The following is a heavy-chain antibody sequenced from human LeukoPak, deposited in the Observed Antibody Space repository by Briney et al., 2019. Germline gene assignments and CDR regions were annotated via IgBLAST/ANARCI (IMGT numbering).Heavy chain of an antibody. D-gene: IGHD6-19*01. Sequence: GGSLSLSCAASGFTFSNYGIHWVRQAPGKGLEWVAVISDEGRNKYYAESVKGRFTISRDSSKNTVYLQMTSLRAEDTGLYYCAKDRRLSIAVAGFDYWGQGTLVTVSS. CDR3: AKDRRLSIAVAGFDY. J-gene: IGHJ4*02. CDR1: GFTFSNYG. V-gene: IGHV3-30*18. CDR2: ISDEGRNK.